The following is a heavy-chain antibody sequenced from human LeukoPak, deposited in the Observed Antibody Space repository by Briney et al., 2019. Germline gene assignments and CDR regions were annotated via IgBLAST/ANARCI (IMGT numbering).Heavy chain of an antibody. V-gene: IGHV3-7*01. D-gene: IGHD3-22*01. CDR1: GFTFSSYW. Sequence: GGLLSLSCAASGFTFSSYWMSWGRQAPGKGLEWVANIKQDGSAKYYVDSVKGRLTISRENVENSLYLQMNSLRAEDTAVYYCARDQYYYDSSGRYYFDYWGQGTLVTVSS. CDR2: IKQDGSAK. CDR3: ARDQYYYDSSGRYYFDY. J-gene: IGHJ4*02.